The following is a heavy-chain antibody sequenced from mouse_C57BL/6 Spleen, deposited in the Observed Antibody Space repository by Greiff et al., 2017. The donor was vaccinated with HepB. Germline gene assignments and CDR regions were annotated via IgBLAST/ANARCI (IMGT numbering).Heavy chain of an antibody. D-gene: IGHD4-1*01. CDR3: ARGSGIGYVDY. CDR2: ISYDGSN. V-gene: IGHV3-6*01. CDR1: GYSITSGSY. J-gene: IGHJ2*01. Sequence: EVQVVDSGPGLVKPSQSLSLTCSVPGYSITSGSYWTWFRQFPGNQLEWMGYISYDGSNNYNPSLKNRISITRDTSKDQFFLKLNSVTTEDTATDYCARGSGIGYVDYWGQGTTLTVSS.